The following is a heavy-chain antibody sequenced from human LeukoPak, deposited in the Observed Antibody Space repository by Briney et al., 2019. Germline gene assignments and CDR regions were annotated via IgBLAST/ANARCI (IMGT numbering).Heavy chain of an antibody. J-gene: IGHJ4*02. V-gene: IGHV3-48*04. CDR1: GFTFSTYS. CDR3: AREGHWNYFDY. Sequence: PGGSLRLSCAASGFTFSTYSMNWVRQAPGEGLEWVSYISSSSSTIYYADSVKGRFTISRDNAKNSLYLQMNSLRAEDTAVYYCAREGHWNYFDYWGQGTLVTVSS. CDR2: ISSSSSTI. D-gene: IGHD1-1*01.